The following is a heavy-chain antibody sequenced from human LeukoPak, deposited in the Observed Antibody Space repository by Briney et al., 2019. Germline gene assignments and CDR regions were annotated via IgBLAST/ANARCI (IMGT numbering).Heavy chain of an antibody. CDR2: ISSNGGST. V-gene: IGHV3-64*04. CDR3: ARSYYYDSSGYSFDY. Sequence: GGSLRLSCSASGFTFSSYAMHWVRQAPGKGLEYVSAISSNGGSTYYADSVKGRFTISRDNSKNTLYLQMNSLRPEDTAVYYCARSYYYDSSGYSFDYWGQGTLVTVSS. J-gene: IGHJ4*02. D-gene: IGHD3-22*01. CDR1: GFTFSSYA.